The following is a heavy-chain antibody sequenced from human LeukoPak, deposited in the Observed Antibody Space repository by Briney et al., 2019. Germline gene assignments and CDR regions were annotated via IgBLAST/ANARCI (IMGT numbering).Heavy chain of an antibody. V-gene: IGHV3-23*01. D-gene: IGHD4-17*01. Sequence: EGSLRLSCRTSKFNFNSYGMTWVRQAPGKGPEWVSSISGSGSSTQYAASVQGRFTISRDNSKNTLYLQMNSLRAEDTAVYYCAKDPNGDYIGTFDMWGRGTMVSVSS. CDR3: AKDPNGDYIGTFDM. CDR1: KFNFNSYG. J-gene: IGHJ3*02. CDR2: ISGSGSST.